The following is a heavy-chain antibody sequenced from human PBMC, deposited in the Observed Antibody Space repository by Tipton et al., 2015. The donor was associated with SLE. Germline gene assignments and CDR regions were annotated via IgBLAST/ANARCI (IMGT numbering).Heavy chain of an antibody. CDR3: ASGILTGNAAFDV. J-gene: IGHJ3*01. Sequence: LRLSCAVSGASITSGGYSWSWIRRPPGKGLEWIGYIYHSGSTFYNPSLESRVTISLDTSKNQFSLKLRSVTAADTAVYYCASGILTGNAAFDVWGQGTMVTVSP. CDR1: GASITSGGYS. CDR2: IYHSGST. D-gene: IGHD3-9*01. V-gene: IGHV4-30-2*01.